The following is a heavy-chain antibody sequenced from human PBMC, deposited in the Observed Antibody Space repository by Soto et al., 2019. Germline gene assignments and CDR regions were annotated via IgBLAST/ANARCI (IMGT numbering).Heavy chain of an antibody. CDR2: ISGSGGST. CDR3: AKGGYSYGAPFDY. J-gene: IGHJ4*02. Sequence: GGSLRLSCTASGFPFISYAMSWVRQAPGKGLEWVSAISGSGGSTYYADSVKGRFTISRDNSKNTLYLQMNSLRAEDTAVYYCAKGGYSYGAPFDYWGQGTLVTVSS. CDR1: GFPFISYA. V-gene: IGHV3-23*01. D-gene: IGHD5-18*01.